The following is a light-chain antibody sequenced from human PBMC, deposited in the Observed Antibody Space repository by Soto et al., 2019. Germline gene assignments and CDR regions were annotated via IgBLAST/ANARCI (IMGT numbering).Light chain of an antibody. CDR1: QGIRSD. V-gene: IGKV1-6*01. CDR2: AAS. J-gene: IGKJ1*01. CDR3: LQSYNFPQT. Sequence: AIQMTQSPSSLSASVGDRVTISCRASQGIRSDLAWYQQKPGKAPKLLIFAASTLQSGVPSRFSGRGSATDFTLTISSLQPEDFATYYCLQSYNFPQTFGQGTKVEIK.